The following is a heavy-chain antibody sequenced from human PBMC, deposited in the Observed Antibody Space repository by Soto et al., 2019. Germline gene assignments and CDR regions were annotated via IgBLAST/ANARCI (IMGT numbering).Heavy chain of an antibody. J-gene: IGHJ6*02. Sequence: NPSETLSLTCAVYGGSFSGYYWSWIRQPPGKGLEWIGEINHSGSTNYNPSLKSRVTISVDTSKNQFSLKLSSVTAADTAVYYCARDLLLWFGELSKDYYYYYGMDVWGQGTTVTVSS. CDR1: GGSFSGYY. D-gene: IGHD3-10*01. CDR2: INHSGST. V-gene: IGHV4-34*01. CDR3: ARDLLLWFGELSKDYYYYYGMDV.